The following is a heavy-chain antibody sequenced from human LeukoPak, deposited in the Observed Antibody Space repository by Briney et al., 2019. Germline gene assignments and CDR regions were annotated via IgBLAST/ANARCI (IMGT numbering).Heavy chain of an antibody. J-gene: IGHJ3*02. CDR1: GGSISSSSYY. Sequence: ETLSLPCTVSGGSISSSSYYWGWIRQPPGKGLEWIGSIYYSGSTYYNPSLKSRVTISVDTSKNQFSLKLSSVTAADTAVYYCARQGIAVAGTFSDAFDIWGQGTMVTVSS. CDR3: ARQGIAVAGTFSDAFDI. V-gene: IGHV4-39*01. D-gene: IGHD6-19*01. CDR2: IYYSGST.